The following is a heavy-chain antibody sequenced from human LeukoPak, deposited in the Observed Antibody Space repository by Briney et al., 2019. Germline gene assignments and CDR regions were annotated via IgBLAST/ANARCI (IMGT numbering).Heavy chain of an antibody. Sequence: SETLSLTCTVSGGSISSYYWSWIRQPPGKGLEWIGYIYYSGSTNHNPSLKSRVTISVDTSKNQFSLKLSSVTAADTAVYYCARQGYSYGYSYYFDYWGQGTLVTVSS. D-gene: IGHD5-18*01. CDR1: GGSISSYY. CDR2: IYYSGST. V-gene: IGHV4-59*01. J-gene: IGHJ4*02. CDR3: ARQGYSYGYSYYFDY.